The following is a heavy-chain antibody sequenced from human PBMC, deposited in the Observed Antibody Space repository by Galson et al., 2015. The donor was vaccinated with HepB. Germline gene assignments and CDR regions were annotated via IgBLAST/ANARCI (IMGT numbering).Heavy chain of an antibody. Sequence: SLRLSCAASGFTFDDYAMYWVRQVPGKGLEWVSSISWNGVDVAYGDAVKGRFTISRDNPRNSLYLQMNSLTVEDTAFYFCARSTGPGQDHYYYFYGLDVWGQGTTVSGSS. D-gene: IGHD5/OR15-5a*01. V-gene: IGHV3-9*01. CDR2: ISWNGVDV. J-gene: IGHJ6*02. CDR3: ARSTGPGQDHYYYFYGLDV. CDR1: GFTFDDYA.